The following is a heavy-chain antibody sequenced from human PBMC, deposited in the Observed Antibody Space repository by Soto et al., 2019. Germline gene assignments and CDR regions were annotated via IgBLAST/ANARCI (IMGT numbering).Heavy chain of an antibody. J-gene: IGHJ4*02. D-gene: IGHD5-18*01. CDR3: AKDLVDTAMVHRGGYFDY. CDR1: GFTFSSYG. CDR2: ISYDGSNK. V-gene: IGHV3-30*18. Sequence: GGSLRLSCAASGFTFSSYGMHWVRQAPGKGLEWVAVISYDGSNKYYADSVKGRFTISRDNSKNTLYLQMSSLRAEDTAVYYCAKDLVDTAMVHRGGYFDYWGQGTLVTVSS.